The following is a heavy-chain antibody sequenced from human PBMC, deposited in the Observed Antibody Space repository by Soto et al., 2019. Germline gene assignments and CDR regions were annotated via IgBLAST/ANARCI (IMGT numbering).Heavy chain of an antibody. V-gene: IGHV3-74*01. Sequence: EVQLVESGGGLVQPGGSLRLSCAASGFTFSSYWMHWVRQAPGKGLVWVSRINSDGSSTSYADSVKGRFTISRDNAKNPLYPQRNSLRAEDGCVYYCGRDWGDGMDVWGQGTTVPVSS. J-gene: IGHJ6*02. CDR2: INSDGSST. CDR3: GRDWGDGMDV. CDR1: GFTFSSYW. D-gene: IGHD3-16*01.